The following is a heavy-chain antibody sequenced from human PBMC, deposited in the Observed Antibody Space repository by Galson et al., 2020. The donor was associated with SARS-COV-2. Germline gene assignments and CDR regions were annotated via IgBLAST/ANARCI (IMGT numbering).Heavy chain of an antibody. J-gene: IGHJ5*02. V-gene: IGHV3-7*01. CDR1: GFTFSSYW. CDR2: IKQDGSEK. Sequence: GESLKISCAASGFTFSSYWMSWVRQAPGKGLEWVANIKQDGSEKYYVDSVKGRFTISRDNAKNSLYLQMNSLRAEDTAVYYCARDRRAVAGTRWFDPWGQGTLVTVSS. CDR3: ARDRRAVAGTRWFDP. D-gene: IGHD6-19*01.